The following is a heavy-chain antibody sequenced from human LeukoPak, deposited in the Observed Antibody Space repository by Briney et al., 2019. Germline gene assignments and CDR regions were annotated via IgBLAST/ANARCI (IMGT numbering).Heavy chain of an antibody. CDR1: GFTFDDYA. J-gene: IGHJ4*02. V-gene: IGHV3-9*01. D-gene: IGHD3-22*01. Sequence: GGSLRLSCAASGFTFDDYAMHWVRQAPGKGLEWVSGISWNSGSIGYADSVKGRFTISRDNAMNSLYLQMNSLRAEDTALYYCAKDGGYYYDSSGSTLEYWGQGTLVTVSS. CDR2: ISWNSGSI. CDR3: AKDGGYYYDSSGSTLEY.